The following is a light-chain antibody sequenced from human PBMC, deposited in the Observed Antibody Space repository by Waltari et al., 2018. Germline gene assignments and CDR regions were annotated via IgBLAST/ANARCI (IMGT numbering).Light chain of an antibody. V-gene: IGKV1-39*01. CDR3: QQTYSIPLT. CDR1: QGISTY. Sequence: DIQMTQSPSSLSASVGDRVTITCRASQGISTYLNWYQQKPGKAPKLLIYTASTLQSGVPSRFSGSGSGTDFTLTISSLQPEDFSTFYCQQTYSIPLTFGGGTNVEIK. CDR2: TAS. J-gene: IGKJ4*01.